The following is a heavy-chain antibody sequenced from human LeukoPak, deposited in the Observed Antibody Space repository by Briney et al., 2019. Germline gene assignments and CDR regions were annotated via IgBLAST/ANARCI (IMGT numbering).Heavy chain of an antibody. Sequence: GGSLRLSCAASGFTFSSYAMHWVRQAPGKGLEWVAVISYDGSNKYYADSVKGRFTISRDNSKNTLYLQMNSLRAEDTAVYYCARVNGGWYEYYYYYMDVWGKGTTVTVSS. V-gene: IGHV3-30*04. CDR1: GFTFSSYA. CDR2: ISYDGSNK. J-gene: IGHJ6*03. D-gene: IGHD6-19*01. CDR3: ARVNGGWYEYYYYYMDV.